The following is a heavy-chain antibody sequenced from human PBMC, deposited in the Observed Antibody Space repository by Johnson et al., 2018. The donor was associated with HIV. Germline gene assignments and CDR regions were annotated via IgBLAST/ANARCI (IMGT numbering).Heavy chain of an antibody. CDR1: EFSFSTYA. V-gene: IGHV3-33*03. J-gene: IGHJ3*01. CDR2: ILYDGSNR. Sequence: QVQLVESGGGVVQPGRSLRLSCAASEFSFSTYAMHWVRQAPGKGLEWVAVILYDGSNRNYADSVKGRFTISRDNSRNAMSLQMNSLRADDTAVYYCARDYNGAFDVWGQGTLVTVSS. CDR3: ARDYNGAFDV. D-gene: IGHD4-11*01.